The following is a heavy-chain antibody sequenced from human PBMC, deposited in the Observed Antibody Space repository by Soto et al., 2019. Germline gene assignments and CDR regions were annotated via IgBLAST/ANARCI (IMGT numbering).Heavy chain of an antibody. V-gene: IGHV1-69*06. J-gene: IGHJ5*02. Sequence: SVKVSCKASGGTFSSYAISWVRQAPGRGLEWMGGIIPIFGTANYAQKFQGRVTITADKSTSTAYMELSSLRSEDTAVYYCARYWYYDFWSGYSNNWFDPWGQGTLVTVSS. CDR2: IIPIFGTA. D-gene: IGHD3-3*01. CDR1: GGTFSSYA. CDR3: ARYWYYDFWSGYSNNWFDP.